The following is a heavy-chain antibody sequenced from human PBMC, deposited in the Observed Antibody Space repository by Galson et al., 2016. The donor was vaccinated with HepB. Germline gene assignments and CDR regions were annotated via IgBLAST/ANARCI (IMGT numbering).Heavy chain of an antibody. CDR2: IRSNTNSYAT. CDR1: GFTFSGSA. D-gene: IGHD4-23*01. Sequence: SLRLSCAASGFTFSGSAMHWVRQASGKGLEWVGRIRSNTNSYATAYAASGKGRFTISRDDSKNTEYLQMTSLKTEDTAVYYCTRRRDYGGNPLGDYWGQGTLVTVSS. J-gene: IGHJ4*02. CDR3: TRRRDYGGNPLGDY. V-gene: IGHV3-73*01.